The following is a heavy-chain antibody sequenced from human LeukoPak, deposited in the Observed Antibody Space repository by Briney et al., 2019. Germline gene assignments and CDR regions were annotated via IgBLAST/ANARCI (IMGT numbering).Heavy chain of an antibody. CDR1: GGTFSSYA. D-gene: IGHD2-2*02. CDR2: IIPIFGTA. V-gene: IGHV1-69*01. CDR3: ARATRADIVVVPAAIEAYYYYYMDA. Sequence: GSSVKVYCKASGGTFSSYAISWVRQAPGQGLEWMGGIIPIFGTANYAQKFQGRVTITADESTSTAYMELSSLRSEDTAVYYCARATRADIVVVPAAIEAYYYYYMDAWGKGTTVTVSS. J-gene: IGHJ6*03.